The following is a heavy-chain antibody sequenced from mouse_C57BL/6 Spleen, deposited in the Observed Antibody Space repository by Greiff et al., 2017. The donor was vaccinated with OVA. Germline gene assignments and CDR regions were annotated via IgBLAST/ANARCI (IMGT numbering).Heavy chain of an antibody. CDR3: ARSDYDERDYAMDY. CDR1: GYSFTGYY. V-gene: IGHV1-42*01. J-gene: IGHJ4*01. D-gene: IGHD2-4*01. Sequence: EVQLQQSGPELVKPGASVKISCKASGYSFTGYYMNWVKQSPEKSLEWIGEINPSTGGTTYNQKFKAKATLTVDKSSSTAYMQLKSLTSEDSAVYYCARSDYDERDYAMDYWGQGTSVTVSS. CDR2: INPSTGGT.